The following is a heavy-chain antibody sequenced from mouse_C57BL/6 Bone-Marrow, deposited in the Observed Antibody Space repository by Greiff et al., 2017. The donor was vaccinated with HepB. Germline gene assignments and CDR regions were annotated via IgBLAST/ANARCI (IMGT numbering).Heavy chain of an antibody. D-gene: IGHD2-4*01. CDR3: AREQLRQNYAMDY. CDR1: GYAFTNYL. J-gene: IGHJ4*01. CDR2: INPGSGGT. Sequence: VQLQQSGAELVRPGTSVKVSCKASGYAFTNYLIEWVKQRPGQGLEWIGVINPGSGGTNYNEKFKGKATLTADKSSSTSYMQLSSLTSDDSAVYFCAREQLRQNYAMDYWGQGTSVTVSS. V-gene: IGHV1-54*01.